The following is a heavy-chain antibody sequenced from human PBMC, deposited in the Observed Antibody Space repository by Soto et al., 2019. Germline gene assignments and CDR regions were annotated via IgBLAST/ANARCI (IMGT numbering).Heavy chain of an antibody. CDR1: GYTFTHYV. V-gene: IGHV1-18*01. J-gene: IGHJ4*02. CDR3: ARSGELPLDY. CDR2: STHTGNT. Sequence: QVQLVQSGPEVKKPGASVKVSCKTSGYTFTHYVINWVRQATGQGRDWMGFSTHTGNTKYAQKFEGRVAMTTDTSSSTAYMEVRSLRSDDTSLYYCARSGELPLDYWGQGPPVTVSA. D-gene: IGHD1-7*01.